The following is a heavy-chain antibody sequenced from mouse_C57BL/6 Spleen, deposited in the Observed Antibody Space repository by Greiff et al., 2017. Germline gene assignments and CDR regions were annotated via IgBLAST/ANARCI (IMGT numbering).Heavy chain of an antibody. CDR2: INPNYGTT. CDR1: GYSFTDYN. Sequence: EVQLHQSGPELVKPGASVKISCKASGYSFTDYNMNWVKQSTGKGLEWIGVINPNYGTTRSNQKFKGKATLTVAQSSSTAYIQLNSLTSEDSAVYYCAREGTGSDYWGQGTTLTVSA. J-gene: IGHJ2*01. CDR3: AREGTGSDY. V-gene: IGHV1-39*01. D-gene: IGHD4-1*01.